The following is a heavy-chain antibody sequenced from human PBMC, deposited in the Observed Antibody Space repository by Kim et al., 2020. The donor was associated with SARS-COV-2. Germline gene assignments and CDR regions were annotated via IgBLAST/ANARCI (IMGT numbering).Heavy chain of an antibody. CDR3: ASSIAVAGRTLGYFQK. J-gene: IGHJ1*01. CDR1: GFTFSSNY. D-gene: IGHD6-19*01. V-gene: IGHV3-53*01. Sequence: GGSLRLSCAASGFTFSSNYMTWVRQAPGKGLEWVSIIHGGGKTYYADSVKGRFTISRDNSKNTLYLQMNSLRAEDTAVYYCASSIAVAGRTLGYFQKWGQGTLVTVSS. CDR2: IHGGGKT.